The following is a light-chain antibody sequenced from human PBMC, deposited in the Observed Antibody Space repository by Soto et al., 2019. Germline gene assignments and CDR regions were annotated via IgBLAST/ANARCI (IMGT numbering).Light chain of an antibody. CDR1: RSDVGGYNF. J-gene: IGLJ2*01. Sequence: QSALTQPASVSGSLGQSITISCTGTRSDVGGYNFVSWYQQHPGKAPKLMIHEVSNRPSGVSNRFSGSTSGNTASLTISGLQAEDEGDYYCSSYSNTNTLVFAGGTKLTV. CDR3: SSYSNTNTLV. V-gene: IGLV2-14*01. CDR2: EVS.